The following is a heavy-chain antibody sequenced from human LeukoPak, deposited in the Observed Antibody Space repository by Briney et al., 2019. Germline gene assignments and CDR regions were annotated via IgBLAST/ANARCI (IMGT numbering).Heavy chain of an antibody. D-gene: IGHD2-2*01. J-gene: IGHJ6*03. CDR1: GYTFTGYY. V-gene: IGHV1-2*02. CDR3: ARVPAANLYYYYYYMDV. Sequence: ASVKVSCKASGYTFTGYYMHWVRQAPGQGLEWMGWLNPNSGGTNYAQKFQGRVTMNGDTSISTAYMELSRPRSDDTAVYYCARVPAANLYYYYYYMDVWGKGTTVTVSS. CDR2: LNPNSGGT.